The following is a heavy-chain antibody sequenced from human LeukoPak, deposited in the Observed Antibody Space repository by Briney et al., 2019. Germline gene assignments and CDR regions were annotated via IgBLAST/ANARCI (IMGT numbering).Heavy chain of an antibody. D-gene: IGHD5-18*01. CDR3: ARDLRPDGYWTLDS. V-gene: IGHV3-30*02. CDR1: GFTFSSYG. J-gene: IGHJ5*01. CDR2: IRYDGSNK. Sequence: PGGSLRLSCAASGFTFSSYGMHWVRQAPGKGLEWVAFIRYDGSNKYYADSVKGRFTTSRDNSKNTLYLQMNSLRAEDTAVYYCARDLRPDGYWTLDSWGQGTLVTVSS.